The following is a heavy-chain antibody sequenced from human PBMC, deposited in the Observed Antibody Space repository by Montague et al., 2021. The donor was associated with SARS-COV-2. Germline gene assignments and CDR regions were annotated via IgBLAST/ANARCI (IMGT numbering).Heavy chain of an antibody. CDR1: GDSIRNSSYY. Sequence: SETLSLTCTVAGDSIRNSSYYWGWIRQPPGRGLDWIGSIYYDGSTYYNPSFKSRVTISVDKSKTQFTLKLSSVTAADTALYSCGRRVYPACGSGAIDYWGQGTLVPGPS. J-gene: IGHJ4*02. CDR3: GRRVYPACGSGAIDY. CDR2: IYYDGST. D-gene: IGHD6-19*01. V-gene: IGHV4-39*01.